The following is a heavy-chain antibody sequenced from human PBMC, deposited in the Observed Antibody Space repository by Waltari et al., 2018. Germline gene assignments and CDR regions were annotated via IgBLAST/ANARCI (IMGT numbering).Heavy chain of an antibody. D-gene: IGHD3-22*01. J-gene: IGHJ6*02. CDR3: ARVATKTYSSPVPGRPYYYGMDV. CDR2: INRDGRSR. V-gene: IGHV3-74*01. CDR1: GFTFSRYW. Sequence: EEQLVESGGGLAQPGESLRLSCAASGFTFSRYWMDWVRQAPGKGLVWDARINRDGRSRTDAESVKGRFTISRDNAKNTLYVQMNRLRAEDTAVYYCARVATKTYSSPVPGRPYYYGMDVWGQGTTVTVSS.